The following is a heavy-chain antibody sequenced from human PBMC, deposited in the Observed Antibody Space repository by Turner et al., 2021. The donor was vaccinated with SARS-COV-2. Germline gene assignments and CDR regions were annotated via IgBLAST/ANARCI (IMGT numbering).Heavy chain of an antibody. Sequence: QLQLQESGPGLVKPSETLSLTCTVSCGSISSSSYYWGWIRQPPGKGLEWIGSIYYSGSTYYNPSLKSRVTISVDTSKNQFTLKLSSVTAADTAVYYCATEMTTVTLYYYYGMDVWGQGTTVTVSS. CDR2: IYYSGST. V-gene: IGHV4-39*01. CDR3: ATEMTTVTLYYYYGMDV. CDR1: CGSISSSSYY. D-gene: IGHD4-4*01. J-gene: IGHJ6*02.